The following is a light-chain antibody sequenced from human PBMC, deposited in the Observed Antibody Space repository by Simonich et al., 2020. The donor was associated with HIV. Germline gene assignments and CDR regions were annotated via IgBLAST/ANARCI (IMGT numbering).Light chain of an antibody. CDR1: QSVTSN. J-gene: IGKJ4*01. V-gene: IGKV3-15*01. CDR3: QQRSNWPLT. CDR2: GAS. Sequence: EIVLTQSPATLSLSPGERATLSCRASQSVTSNLVWYQQKPGQAPRLLIYGASTRATDIPARFSGSGSGTEFTLTISSLQSEDFAVYYCQQRSNWPLTFGGGTKVEIK.